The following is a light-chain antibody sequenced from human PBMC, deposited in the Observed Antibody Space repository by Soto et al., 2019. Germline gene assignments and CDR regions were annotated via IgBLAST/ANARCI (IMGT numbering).Light chain of an antibody. J-gene: IGLJ2*01. Sequence: QSVLTQSSSASASLGSSVKLTCTLSSGHSSYIIAWHQQQPGKAPRYLMKLEGSGSYNKGSGVPDRFSGSSSGADRYLTISTLQSEDEADYYCETWEFGGGTKLTVL. CDR2: LEGSGSY. CDR3: ETWE. V-gene: IGLV4-60*03. CDR1: SGHSSYI.